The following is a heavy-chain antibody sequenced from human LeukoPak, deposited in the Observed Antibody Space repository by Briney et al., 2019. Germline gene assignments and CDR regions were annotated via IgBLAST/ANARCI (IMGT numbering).Heavy chain of an antibody. J-gene: IGHJ6*03. V-gene: IGHV1-69*05. CDR3: ARGTGTYNYYYYMDV. CDR1: GGTFSSYA. D-gene: IGHD4-11*01. Sequence: SVKVSCKASGGTFSSYAISWVRQAPGQGLEWMGGIIPIFGTANYAQKFQGRVTITTDESTSTAFMELSSLRFEDTAVYYCARGTGTYNYYYYMDVWGKGTTVTVSS. CDR2: IIPIFGTA.